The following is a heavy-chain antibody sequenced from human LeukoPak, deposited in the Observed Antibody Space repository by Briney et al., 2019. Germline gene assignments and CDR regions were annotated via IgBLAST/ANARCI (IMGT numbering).Heavy chain of an antibody. CDR2: IIPILGIA. CDR3: ARITTEGPIAAAGPTQHAFDI. J-gene: IGHJ3*02. CDR1: GGTFSSYA. D-gene: IGHD6-13*01. V-gene: IGHV1-69*04. Sequence: GASVKVSCKASGGTFSSYAISWVRQAPGQGLEWMGRIIPILGIANYAQKFQGRVTITADKSTSTAYMELSSLRSEDTAVYYCARITTEGPIAAAGPTQHAFDIWGQGTMVTVSS.